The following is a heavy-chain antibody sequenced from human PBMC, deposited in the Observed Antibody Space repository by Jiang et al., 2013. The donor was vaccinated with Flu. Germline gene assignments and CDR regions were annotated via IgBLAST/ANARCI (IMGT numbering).Heavy chain of an antibody. CDR1: GASFSGSNSY. Sequence: GLVKPSETLSLSCTVSGASFSGSNSYWGWIRQPPGKGLEWIGSIYYSGSTYYNPSLKSRVTISLDTSKKQFSLKLSSVTAADTAVYYCASQHWDRGSGSYYMNHWGQGTLVTVSS. D-gene: IGHD3-10*01. J-gene: IGHJ5*02. V-gene: IGHV4-39*07. CDR2: IYYSGST. CDR3: ASQHWDRGSGSYYMNH.